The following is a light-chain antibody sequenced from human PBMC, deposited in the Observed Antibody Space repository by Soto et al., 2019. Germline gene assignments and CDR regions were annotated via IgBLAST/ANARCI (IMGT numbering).Light chain of an antibody. CDR2: SAS. V-gene: IGKV1-27*01. CDR1: QDISVY. J-gene: IGKJ5*01. Sequence: DIHMTQSPSSLSASVGDRVTITCRASQDISVYLAWYQQKPGKVPKLLIYSASTLQSGVPSRFSGSGSGTDFTLTISSLQPEDVASYFCQKFNTAPLTFGQGTRLEIK. CDR3: QKFNTAPLT.